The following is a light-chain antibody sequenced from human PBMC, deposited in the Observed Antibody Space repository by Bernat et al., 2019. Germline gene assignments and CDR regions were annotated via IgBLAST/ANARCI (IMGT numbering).Light chain of an antibody. V-gene: IGLV2-11*01. CDR2: DVS. CDR1: SSDVGGYKY. J-gene: IGLJ1*01. Sequence: QSALTQPRSVSGSPGQSVTISCTGTSSDVGGYKYVSWYQQHPGKAPKLMIYDVSKRPSVVPDRFSGSKSGNTASLTISGLQADDEADYYCCSYAGSYTYVFATGTKVTVL. CDR3: CSYAGSYTYV.